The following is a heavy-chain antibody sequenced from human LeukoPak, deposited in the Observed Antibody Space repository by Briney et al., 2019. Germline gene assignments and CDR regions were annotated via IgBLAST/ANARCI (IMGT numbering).Heavy chain of an antibody. CDR2: IKSKTDGRTT. CDR1: GFTFSNAW. Sequence: GGSLRLSCAASGFTFSNAWMSWVRQAPGKGLEWVGRIKSKTDGRTTDYAAPVKGRFTISRDDSKNTLYLQMNSLKTEDTAVYYCTTDSGTPDAFDIWGQGTMVTVSS. CDR3: TTDSGTPDAFDI. V-gene: IGHV3-15*01. J-gene: IGHJ3*02. D-gene: IGHD3-10*01.